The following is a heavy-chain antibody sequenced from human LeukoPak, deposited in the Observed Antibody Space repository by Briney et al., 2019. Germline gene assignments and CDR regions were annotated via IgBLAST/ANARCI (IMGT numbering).Heavy chain of an antibody. Sequence: GGSLRLSCAASGFTFSSYSMNWVRQAPGKGLEWVSYISSSSSTIYYADSVKGRFTISRDNAKNSPYLQMNSLRAEDTAVYYCARGQLPDYYYYMDVWGKGTTVTVSS. J-gene: IGHJ6*03. CDR3: ARGQLPDYYYYMDV. CDR2: ISSSSSTI. CDR1: GFTFSSYS. V-gene: IGHV3-48*01. D-gene: IGHD2-2*01.